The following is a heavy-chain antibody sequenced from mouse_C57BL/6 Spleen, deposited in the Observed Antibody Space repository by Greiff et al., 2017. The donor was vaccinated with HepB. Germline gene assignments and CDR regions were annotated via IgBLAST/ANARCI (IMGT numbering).Heavy chain of an antibody. J-gene: IGHJ4*01. CDR2: IYPGSGNT. CDR3: ARGTTVVAHYAMDY. V-gene: IGHV1-76*01. CDR1: GYTFTDYY. Sequence: VQLQQSGAELVRPGASVKLSCKASGYTFTDYYINWVKQRPGQGLEWIARIYPGSGNTYYNEKFKGKATLTAEKSSSTAYMQLSSLTSEDSAVYFGARGTTVVAHYAMDYWGQRTSVTVSS. D-gene: IGHD1-1*01.